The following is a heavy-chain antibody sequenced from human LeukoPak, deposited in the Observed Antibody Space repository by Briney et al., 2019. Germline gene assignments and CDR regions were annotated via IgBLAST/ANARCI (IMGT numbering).Heavy chain of an antibody. CDR2: INYDGRQK. CDR1: GFSFSNSW. J-gene: IGHJ4*02. D-gene: IGHD3-22*01. V-gene: IGHV3-7*01. Sequence: GGSLRLSCVASGFSFSNSWTAWVRQAPGKGLEWVGNINYDGRQKYYADSVKGRFTISRDNAKNSLYLDMNSLRADDTAVYFCASSHDSSGNDWGQGAMVTVSS. CDR3: ASSHDSSGND.